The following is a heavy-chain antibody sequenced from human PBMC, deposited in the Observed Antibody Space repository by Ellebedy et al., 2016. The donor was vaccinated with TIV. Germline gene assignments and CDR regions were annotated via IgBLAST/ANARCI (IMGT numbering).Heavy chain of an antibody. Sequence: MPSETLSLTCSVSGGSIGSYYWSRIRQSPGKGLEWIGYIYYSGNTNYNPSLESRVTISVDTSKNQFSLKLSSVTAADTAVYYCAREGGAVAGTGNWFDPWGQGTLVTVSS. CDR3: AREGGAVAGTGNWFDP. CDR2: IYYSGNT. V-gene: IGHV4-59*12. J-gene: IGHJ5*02. D-gene: IGHD6-19*01. CDR1: GGSIGSYY.